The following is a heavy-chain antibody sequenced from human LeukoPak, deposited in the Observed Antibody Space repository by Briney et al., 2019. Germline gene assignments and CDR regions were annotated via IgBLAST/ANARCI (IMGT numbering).Heavy chain of an antibody. CDR1: GYTFTDYY. CDR2: INPKRGVT. J-gene: IGHJ4*02. D-gene: IGHD4-23*01. CDR3: ARDGPTTAVLFDY. Sequence: ASVKVSCKASGYTFTDYYIHWVRQAPGQGLEWMGWINPKRGVTNYAQKSQGWVTMTRDTSISTAYMGLSRLTSDDTAVYYCARDGPTTAVLFDYWGQGTLVSVSS. V-gene: IGHV1-2*04.